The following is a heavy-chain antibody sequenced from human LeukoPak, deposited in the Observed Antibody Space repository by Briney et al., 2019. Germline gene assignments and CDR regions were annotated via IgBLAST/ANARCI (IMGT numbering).Heavy chain of an antibody. J-gene: IGHJ4*02. CDR3: ARAAYYYDSSGYYSFDY. CDR1: GFTFSSYA. D-gene: IGHD3-22*01. V-gene: IGHV3-30-3*01. Sequence: HPGRSLRLSCAASGFTFSSYAMHWVRQAPGKGLEWVAVISYDGSNKYYADSVKGRFTISRDNSKNTLYLQMNSLRAEDTAVYYCARAAYYYDSSGYYSFDYWGQGTLVTVSS. CDR2: ISYDGSNK.